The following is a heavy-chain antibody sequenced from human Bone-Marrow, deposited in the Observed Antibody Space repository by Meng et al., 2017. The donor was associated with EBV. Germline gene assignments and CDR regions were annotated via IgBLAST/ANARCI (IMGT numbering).Heavy chain of an antibody. V-gene: IGHV3-33*01. Sequence: QVQLVESGGGVAQPGRSLRLSCTASGFTFSNYGLHWVRQASGKGLEWVAIIWHDGSNKYYADSVKGRFTISRDNSKNTLYLQMSSLRAEDTAMYYCAREEFNSGYYWDYWGEGSLVTVSS. CDR3: AREEFNSGYYWDY. J-gene: IGHJ4*02. CDR1: GFTFSNYG. CDR2: IWHDGSNK. D-gene: IGHD3-22*01.